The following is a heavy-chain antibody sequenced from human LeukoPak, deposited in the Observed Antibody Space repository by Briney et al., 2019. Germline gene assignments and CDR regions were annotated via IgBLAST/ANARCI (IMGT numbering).Heavy chain of an antibody. D-gene: IGHD6-6*01. J-gene: IGHJ6*02. CDR3: ARGEYSSSRVLEPYYYYYGMDV. V-gene: IGHV3-30*03. Sequence: GKSLRLSCAASGFTFNNYGMHWVRQAPGKGLEWVAVISYDGSNKYYADSVKGRFTISRDNSKNTLYLQMNSLRAEDTAVYYCARGEYSSSRVLEPYYYYYGMDVWGQGTTVTVSS. CDR2: ISYDGSNK. CDR1: GFTFNNYG.